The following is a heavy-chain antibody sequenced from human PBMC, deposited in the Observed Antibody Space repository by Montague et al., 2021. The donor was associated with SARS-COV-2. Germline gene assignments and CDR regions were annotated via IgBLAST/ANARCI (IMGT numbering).Heavy chain of an antibody. J-gene: IGHJ3*01. D-gene: IGHD6-19*01. CDR3: ARGWAFDP. Sequence: SETLSLTCTVSGGSTASHYWYWIRLSPGTRPEWIGYVYYNGDTKYNPSLQSRVTISIDTSETQFSLRLNSVTAADTAVYFCARGWAFDPWGQGRLVTVSS. CDR2: VYYNGDT. V-gene: IGHV4-59*08. CDR1: GGSTASHY.